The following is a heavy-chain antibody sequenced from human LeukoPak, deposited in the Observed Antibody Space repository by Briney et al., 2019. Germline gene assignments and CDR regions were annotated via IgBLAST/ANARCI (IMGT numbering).Heavy chain of an antibody. CDR2: IKQDGSEK. CDR3: ARGGYSSGWIYNCFDP. Sequence: GGSLRLSCAASGFTFSSYWMSWVRQAPGKGLEWVANIKQDGSEKYYVDSVKGRFTISRDNAKNSLYLQMNSLRAEDTAVYYCARGGYSSGWIYNCFDPWGQGTLVTVSS. D-gene: IGHD6-19*01. J-gene: IGHJ5*02. V-gene: IGHV3-7*01. CDR1: GFTFSSYW.